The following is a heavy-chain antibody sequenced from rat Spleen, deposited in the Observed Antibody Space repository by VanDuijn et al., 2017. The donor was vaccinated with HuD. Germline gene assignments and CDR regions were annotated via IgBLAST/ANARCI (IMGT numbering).Heavy chain of an antibody. J-gene: IGHJ1*01. V-gene: IGHV5-20*01. D-gene: IGHD2-2*01. CDR2: ISYDGGST. CDR1: GFTFSDYY. Sequence: EVQLVESDGGLVQPGRSLKLSCAASGFTFSDYYMAWVRQAPTKGLEWVATISYDGGSTYYRDSVKGRFTISRDDAKNTLYLQMDGLRSEDTAIYYCTRAGYLRDWYFDFWGPGTMVTVSS. CDR3: TRAGYLRDWYFDF.